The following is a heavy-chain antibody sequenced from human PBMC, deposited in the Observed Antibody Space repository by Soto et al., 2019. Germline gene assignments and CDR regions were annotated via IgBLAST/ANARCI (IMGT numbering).Heavy chain of an antibody. Sequence: QVQLVESGGGVVQPGKSLRLSCAASGFTFSSYGMHWVRQAPGKGLEWVAVIWSDGSNKDYADSVKGRFTISRDNSKNTLYLQSNSLRAEDTAVYYCAREKDSTMGPSFDSWGQGTLVTVSS. CDR1: GFTFSSYG. CDR3: AREKDSTMGPSFDS. CDR2: IWSDGSNK. J-gene: IGHJ4*02. V-gene: IGHV3-33*08. D-gene: IGHD5-18*01.